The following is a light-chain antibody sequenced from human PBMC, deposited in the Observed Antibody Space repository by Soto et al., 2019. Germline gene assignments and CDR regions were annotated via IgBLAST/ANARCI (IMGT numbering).Light chain of an antibody. V-gene: IGLV1-47*01. CDR1: SSNIGSNY. Sequence: QSVLTQPPSASGTPGQRVTISCSRSSSNIGSNYVYWYQQLPGTVPQLLIYRNSERPSGVPDRFSGSKSGTSASLAISGLRSEDEADYYCAAWDDSLSGVVFGGGTKVTVL. CDR3: AAWDDSLSGVV. CDR2: RNS. J-gene: IGLJ2*01.